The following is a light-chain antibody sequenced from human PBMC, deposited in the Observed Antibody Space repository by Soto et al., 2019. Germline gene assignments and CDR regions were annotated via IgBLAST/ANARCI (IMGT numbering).Light chain of an antibody. CDR1: SSDVGGYNY. J-gene: IGLJ2*01. V-gene: IGLV2-14*01. Sequence: QSALAQPASVSGSPGQSITISCTGTSSDVGGYNYVSWYQQHPGKAPKLMIYEVSNRPSGVSNRFSGSKSGNTASLTNSGLQAEDEDDYYCSSDTSTSAVLFGGGTK. CDR3: SSDTSTSAVL. CDR2: EVS.